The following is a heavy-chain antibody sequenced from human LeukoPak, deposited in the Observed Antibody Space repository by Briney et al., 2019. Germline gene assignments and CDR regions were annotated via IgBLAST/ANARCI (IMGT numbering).Heavy chain of an antibody. CDR3: ARDADTAMVTGWFAP. D-gene: IGHD5-18*01. CDR2: SIPNFDTA. Sequence: GASVKVSCKASGGTFSSYAFSWVRQAPGQGLEWMGNSIPNFDTANYAQRFQGRLTITADESTSTAYMELSSLRSEDTAVCYCARDADTAMVTGWFAPWGQGTLVTVSS. CDR1: GGTFSSYA. J-gene: IGHJ5*02. V-gene: IGHV1-69*13.